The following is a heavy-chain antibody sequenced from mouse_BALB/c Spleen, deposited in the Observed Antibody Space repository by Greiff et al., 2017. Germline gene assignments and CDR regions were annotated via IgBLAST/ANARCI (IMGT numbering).Heavy chain of an antibody. CDR2: INLYNDGT. D-gene: IGHD3-2*01. Sequence: EVQLQQSGPELVKPGASVKMSRKASGYTFTSYFMHWVTQKPGQGLEWIGYINLYNDGTMYNEKFKGTATLTSDKSSSTAYMELSSLTSEDSAVYYCAREETGGVAGFAYWGQGTQVTVSA. CDR3: AREETGGVAGFAY. CDR1: GYTFTSYF. J-gene: IGHJ3*01. V-gene: IGHV1-14*01.